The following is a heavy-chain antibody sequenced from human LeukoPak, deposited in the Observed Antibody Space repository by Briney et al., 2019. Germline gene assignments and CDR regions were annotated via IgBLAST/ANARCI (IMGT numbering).Heavy chain of an antibody. J-gene: IGHJ3*02. D-gene: IGHD4-11*01. Sequence: GGSLRLSCTASGFTFGDYAMSRFRQAPGKGLEWVGFIRSKAYGGTTEYAASVKGRFTISRDDSKSIAYLQMNSLKTEDTAVYYCTRDRDSKYSNYVGNAFDIWGQGTMVTVSS. V-gene: IGHV3-49*03. CDR1: GFTFGDYA. CDR3: TRDRDSKYSNYVGNAFDI. CDR2: IRSKAYGGTT.